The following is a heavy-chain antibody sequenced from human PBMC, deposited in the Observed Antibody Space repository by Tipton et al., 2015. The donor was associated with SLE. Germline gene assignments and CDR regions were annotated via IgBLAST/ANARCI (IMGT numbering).Heavy chain of an antibody. Sequence: TLSLTCAVYGGSFSGYYWSWIRQPPGKGLEWIGEINHSGSTNYNPSLKSRVTISVDTSKNQFSLKLSSVTAADTAVYYCARTDFWSGYSYYWGQGTLVTVSS. D-gene: IGHD3-3*01. CDR1: GGSFSGYY. CDR3: ARTDFWSGYSYY. V-gene: IGHV4-34*01. J-gene: IGHJ4*02. CDR2: INHSGST.